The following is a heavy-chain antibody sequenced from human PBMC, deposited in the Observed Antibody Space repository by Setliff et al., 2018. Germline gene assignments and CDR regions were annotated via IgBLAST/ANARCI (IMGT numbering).Heavy chain of an antibody. D-gene: IGHD3-3*01. CDR3: ARDRFYNSWSGTSITAPHDAFDI. V-gene: IGHV3-30*02. CDR2: IRYGGSNK. CDR1: GFTFSSYA. J-gene: IGHJ3*02. Sequence: GGSLRLSCAPSGFTFSSYAMSWVRQAPGKGLEWVAFIRYGGSNKYYADSVKGRFTISRDNSKNTLYLQMNSLRSEDTAVYFCARDRFYNSWSGTSITAPHDAFDIWGQGTMVTVSS.